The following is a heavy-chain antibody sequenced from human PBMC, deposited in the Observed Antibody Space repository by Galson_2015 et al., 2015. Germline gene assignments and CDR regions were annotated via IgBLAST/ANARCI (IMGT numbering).Heavy chain of an antibody. V-gene: IGHV1-18*04. D-gene: IGHD5-12*01. CDR3: ARVRQWLRWFDP. CDR2: ISAYNGDT. J-gene: IGHJ5*02. Sequence: SVKVSCKASGYTFTNYGISWVRQAPGQGLEWMGWISAYNGDTNYAQKLQGRVTMTTDTPTSTAYMELRSLRSDDTAVYYCARVRQWLRWFDPWGQGTLVTVSS. CDR1: GYTFTNYG.